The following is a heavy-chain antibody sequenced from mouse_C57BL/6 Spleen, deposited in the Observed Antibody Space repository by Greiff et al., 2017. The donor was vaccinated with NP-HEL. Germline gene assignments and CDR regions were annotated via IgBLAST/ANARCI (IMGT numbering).Heavy chain of an antibody. CDR3: ARRVYGNYGYYFDY. J-gene: IGHJ2*01. Sequence: EVKVVESGGGLVQPGGSLSLSCAASGFTFTDYYMSWVRQPPGKALEWLGFIRNKANGYTTEYSASVKGRFTISRDNSQSILYLQMNALRAEDSATYYCARRVYGNYGYYFDYWGQGTTLTVSS. CDR2: IRNKANGYTT. D-gene: IGHD2-1*01. V-gene: IGHV7-3*01. CDR1: GFTFTDYY.